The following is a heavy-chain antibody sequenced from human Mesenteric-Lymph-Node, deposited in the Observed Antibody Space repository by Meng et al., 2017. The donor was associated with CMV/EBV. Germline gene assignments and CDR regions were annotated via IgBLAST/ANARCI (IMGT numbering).Heavy chain of an antibody. Sequence: GESLKISCAASGLIFSNNWMSWVRQAPGKGLEWVANIKPDGSEKYYVDSVKGRFTISRDNDKNSLYLQMNGLRAEDTAVYYCARKCFSCSEDYWGQGTLVTVSS. CDR3: ARKCFSCSEDY. D-gene: IGHD2-15*01. J-gene: IGHJ4*02. CDR1: GLIFSNNW. V-gene: IGHV3-7*01. CDR2: IKPDGSEK.